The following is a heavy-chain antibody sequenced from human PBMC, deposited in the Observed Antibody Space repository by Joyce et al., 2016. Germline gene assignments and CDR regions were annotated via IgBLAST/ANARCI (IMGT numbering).Heavy chain of an antibody. J-gene: IGHJ5*02. CDR1: GYTFTGYY. Sequence: QVQLVQSGAEVKKRGASLKVSCKASGYTFTGYYIHWVRQAPGQGLGWVGWIDPNSGGTNYAKKFQGRVTRTRETSISTAYMELSRLRSDDTAVYFCARAPWPSDWFDPWGQGTLVTVSS. CDR2: IDPNSGGT. CDR3: ARAPWPSDWFDP. V-gene: IGHV1-2*02.